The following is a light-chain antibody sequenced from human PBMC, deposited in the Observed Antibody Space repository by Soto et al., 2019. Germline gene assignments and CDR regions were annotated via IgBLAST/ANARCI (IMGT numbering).Light chain of an antibody. CDR1: QRVSND. Sequence: EIVMTQSPATLSVSPGERATLSCRARQRVSNDFAWYQQKPGQAPRLLIYGASTRATGIPARFSGSGSGTEFTLTISSLQSEDFAVYYCQQYNNWPLTFGGGTKVDIK. V-gene: IGKV3-15*01. CDR2: GAS. J-gene: IGKJ4*01. CDR3: QQYNNWPLT.